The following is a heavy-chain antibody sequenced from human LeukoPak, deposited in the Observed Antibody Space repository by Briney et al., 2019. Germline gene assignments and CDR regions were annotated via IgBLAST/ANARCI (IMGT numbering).Heavy chain of an antibody. Sequence: GGSLRLSCAASGFTFSSYAMSWVRQAPGKGLEWVSAISGSGGSTYYADSVKGRFTISRDNSKNTLYLQMNSLRAEDTAVYYRAKDAYGDYVVYYFDYWGQGTLVTVSS. V-gene: IGHV3-23*01. CDR3: AKDAYGDYVVYYFDY. D-gene: IGHD4-17*01. CDR2: ISGSGGST. CDR1: GFTFSSYA. J-gene: IGHJ4*02.